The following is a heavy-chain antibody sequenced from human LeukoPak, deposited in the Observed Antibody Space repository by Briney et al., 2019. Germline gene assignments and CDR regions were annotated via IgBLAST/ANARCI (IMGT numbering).Heavy chain of an antibody. Sequence: GESLQISCKASGYSFIYYWIGWVRPTPAKGLEWMAIIYPGDSDSRYTYSPSFQGQVTISADKTISTTYLQWSSLKASDTAMYYCARSTSGSFDSWGQGTPVTVSS. V-gene: IGHV5-51*01. J-gene: IGHJ4*02. D-gene: IGHD3-10*01. CDR2: IYPGDSDS. CDR1: GYSFIYYW. CDR3: ARSTSGSFDS.